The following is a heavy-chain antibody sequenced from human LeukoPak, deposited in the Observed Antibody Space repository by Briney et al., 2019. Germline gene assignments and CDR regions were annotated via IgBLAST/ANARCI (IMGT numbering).Heavy chain of an antibody. CDR3: ARDPRSPAQKSGTFDI. J-gene: IGHJ3*02. CDR2: IRSTGSIT. CDR1: GFTFSSYA. Sequence: GGSLRLSCAASGFTFSSYAMNRVRQAPGKGLEWLSFIRSTGSITKYADSVKGRFTISRDNAKNSLYLQMNSLRAEDTAVYYCARDPRSPAQKSGTFDIWGQGTMVTVSS. V-gene: IGHV3-48*04. D-gene: IGHD1-26*01.